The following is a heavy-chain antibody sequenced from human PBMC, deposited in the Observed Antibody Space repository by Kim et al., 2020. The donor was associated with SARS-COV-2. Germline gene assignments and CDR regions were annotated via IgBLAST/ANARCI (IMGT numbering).Heavy chain of an antibody. CDR1: GIPFSNAW. V-gene: IGHV3-15*07. J-gene: IGHJ4*01. CDR2: IKSKSDGGSA. D-gene: IGHD2-2*01. Sequence: GESLRLSCEVSGIPFSNAWFNWVRQVPGKGLEWVGRIKSKSDGGSADLAAPVKGRFAISRDDSKNTLYLLMNSLRTDDSAVYYCTTVSMRWGQGTLVTVS. CDR3: TTVSMR.